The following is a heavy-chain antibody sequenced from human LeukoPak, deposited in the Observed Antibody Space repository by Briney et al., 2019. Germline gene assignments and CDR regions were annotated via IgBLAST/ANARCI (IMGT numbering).Heavy chain of an antibody. CDR1: GFTFSSYW. J-gene: IGHJ4*02. CDR3: AREPRYSSGTNGFDY. Sequence: PGGSLRLSCAASGFTFSSYWMHWVRQAPGKGLVWVSRINSDGSSTSYADSVKGRFTISRDNAKNTLYLQMNRLRAEDTAVYYCAREPRYSSGTNGFDYWGQGTLVTVSS. V-gene: IGHV3-74*01. D-gene: IGHD6-19*01. CDR2: INSDGSST.